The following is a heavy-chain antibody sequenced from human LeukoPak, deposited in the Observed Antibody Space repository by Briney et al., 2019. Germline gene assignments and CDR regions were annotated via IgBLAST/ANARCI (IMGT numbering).Heavy chain of an antibody. Sequence: GESLKISCEAVGYSFTGHWIGWVRQMPGRGLEFMGTIYPGDSDTRYSPSFEGRVSISVDKSINTAYLQWSGLKASDTAMYYCARYGKSGTYSHGFDVWGQGTMVIVSS. D-gene: IGHD3-10*01. CDR1: GYSFTGHW. CDR2: IYPGDSDT. CDR3: ARYGKSGTYSHGFDV. V-gene: IGHV5-51*01. J-gene: IGHJ3*01.